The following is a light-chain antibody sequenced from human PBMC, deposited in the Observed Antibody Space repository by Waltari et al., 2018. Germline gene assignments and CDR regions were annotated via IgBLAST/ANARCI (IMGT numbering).Light chain of an antibody. J-gene: IGKJ2*01. V-gene: IGKV1-5*03. Sequence: DIQMTQSPSTLSASVGDRVTITCRASQDIGRYLAWYQQKPGKSPNLLIYKSSILESWFPSRFSGSGSGTEFTLTITSLQPDDFATYYCQQYATYHTFGQGTKLEI. CDR3: QQYATYHT. CDR2: KSS. CDR1: QDIGRY.